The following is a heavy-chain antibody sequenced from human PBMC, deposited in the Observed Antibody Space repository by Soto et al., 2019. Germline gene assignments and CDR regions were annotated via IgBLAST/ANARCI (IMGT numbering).Heavy chain of an antibody. CDR1: GYTFTTYY. CDR2: INPSGGST. CDR3: TRDLVGSPYDY. D-gene: IGHD1-26*01. Sequence: QVQLVQSGTEVKKPGASVKVSCKASGYTFTTYYIHWVRQAPGQGLEWMGVINPSGGSTTYAQNFQCRGTMIRDTSTSTVYMALSSLRSKYMLVYYCTRDLVGSPYDYWGQGTLVTVSS. J-gene: IGHJ4*02. V-gene: IGHV1-46*03.